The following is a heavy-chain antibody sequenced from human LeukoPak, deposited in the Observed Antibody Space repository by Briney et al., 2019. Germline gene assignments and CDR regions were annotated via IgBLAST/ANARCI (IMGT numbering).Heavy chain of an antibody. CDR1: GASISSYY. CDR2: IYFSGNT. V-gene: IGHV4-59*08. J-gene: IGHJ4*02. Sequence: SETLSLTCAVSGASISSYYWSWIRQPPGKGLEWIGYIYFSGNTNYNPSLKSRVTISVDTSKNQFSLKLSSATAADTAVYYCARGATTFDYWGQGTLVTVSS. CDR3: ARGATTFDY. D-gene: IGHD5-12*01.